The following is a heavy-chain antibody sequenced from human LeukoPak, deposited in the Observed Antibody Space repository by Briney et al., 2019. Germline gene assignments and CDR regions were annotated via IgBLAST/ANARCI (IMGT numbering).Heavy chain of an antibody. V-gene: IGHV3-23*01. Sequence: GGGLGLSRAAPWFTLSNYALSRGRPAPGEGVGWVSPISGSGDSTYYADSVKGRFTISRDSSMETLYLQMNSLRAEDTATYFCAKRLSFGVAIGDFDYWGQGTLVTVSS. CDR1: WFTLSNYA. J-gene: IGHJ4*02. CDR2: ISGSGDST. CDR3: AKRLSFGVAIGDFDY. D-gene: IGHD3-3*01.